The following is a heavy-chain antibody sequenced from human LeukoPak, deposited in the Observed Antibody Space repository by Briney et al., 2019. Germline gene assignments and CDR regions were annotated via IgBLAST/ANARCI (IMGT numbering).Heavy chain of an antibody. J-gene: IGHJ4*02. Sequence: GGSLRLSCAASGFTFRNAWMSWVRQAPGKGLEWVSSISSSSSYIYYADSVKGRFTISRDNAKNSLYLQMNSLRAEDTAVYYCARDTKIMGYFEPDYWGQGTLVTVSS. D-gene: IGHD3-9*01. V-gene: IGHV3-21*01. CDR1: GFTFRNAW. CDR3: ARDTKIMGYFEPDY. CDR2: ISSSSSYI.